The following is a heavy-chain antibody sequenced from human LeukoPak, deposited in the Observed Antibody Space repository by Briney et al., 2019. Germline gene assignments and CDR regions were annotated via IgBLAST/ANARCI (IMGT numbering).Heavy chain of an antibody. V-gene: IGHV3-48*04. CDR2: ISSSRTTI. D-gene: IGHD2-15*01. CDR1: GFTFSSYS. J-gene: IGHJ3*02. Sequence: GGSLRLSCAASGFTFSSYSMNWVRQAPGKGLEWVSYISSSRTTIYSADSVKGRFTISRDSAKNSLYLQMNSLRAEDTAVYYCATVWRVVDAFEIWGQGTMVTVSS. CDR3: ATVWRVVDAFEI.